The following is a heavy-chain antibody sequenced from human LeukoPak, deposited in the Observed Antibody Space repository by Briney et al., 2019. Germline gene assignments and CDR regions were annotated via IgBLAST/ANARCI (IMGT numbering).Heavy chain of an antibody. Sequence: GASVKVSCKASGYTFTSYAINWVRQAPGQGLEWMGRINTNTGNPTYAQGFTGRFVFSLDTSVTTAYLQISSLEAEDTAVFYCARDSREDYFDYWGQGTLVTVSS. J-gene: IGHJ4*02. D-gene: IGHD1-26*01. CDR2: INTNTGNP. CDR3: ARDSREDYFDY. V-gene: IGHV7-4-1*02. CDR1: GYTFTSYA.